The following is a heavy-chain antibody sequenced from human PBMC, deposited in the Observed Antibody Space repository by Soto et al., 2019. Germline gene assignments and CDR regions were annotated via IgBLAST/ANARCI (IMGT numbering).Heavy chain of an antibody. J-gene: IGHJ6*02. Sequence: SETLSLTCTVYGDSITNNHWWSWVRQPPGKGPELIGEIYHTGIANYNPSLESRVAFSVDKSKNQFSLILTSVTAADTAVYYCVSKLGPYYYGLDVWGQGTTVTVSS. CDR2: IYHTGIA. V-gene: IGHV4-4*02. CDR3: VSKLGPYYYGLDV. CDR1: GDSITNNHW. D-gene: IGHD3-16*01.